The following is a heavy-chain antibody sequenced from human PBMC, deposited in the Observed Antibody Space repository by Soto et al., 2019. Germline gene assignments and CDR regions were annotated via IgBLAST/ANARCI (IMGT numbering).Heavy chain of an antibody. Sequence: QVQLVESGGGVGQPGRSLRLSCAASGFTFSSYGMHWVRQAPGKGLEWVAVISYDGSNKYYADSVKGRFTISRDNSKNTLYLQMNSLRAEDTAVDYCAKDQSVATIKGNGMDVWGQGTTVTVSS. J-gene: IGHJ6*02. CDR2: ISYDGSNK. D-gene: IGHD5-12*01. V-gene: IGHV3-30*18. CDR3: AKDQSVATIKGNGMDV. CDR1: GFTFSSYG.